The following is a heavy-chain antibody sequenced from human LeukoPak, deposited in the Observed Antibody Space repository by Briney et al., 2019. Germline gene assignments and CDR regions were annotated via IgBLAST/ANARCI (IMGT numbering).Heavy chain of an antibody. V-gene: IGHV3-23*01. Sequence: GGSLRLSCAASGFTFSSYAMSWVRQAPGKGLEWVSAISGSGGSTYYADSVKGRFTISRDNSKNTLYLQMNSLRAEDTAVYYCAKDLGEWLVQWGFDYWGQGTLVTVSS. CDR2: ISGSGGST. J-gene: IGHJ4*02. D-gene: IGHD6-19*01. CDR1: GFTFSSYA. CDR3: AKDLGEWLVQWGFDY.